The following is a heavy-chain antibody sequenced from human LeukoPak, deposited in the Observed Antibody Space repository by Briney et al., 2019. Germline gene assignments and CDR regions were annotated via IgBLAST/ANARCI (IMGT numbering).Heavy chain of an antibody. Sequence: GGSLRLSCAASGLTFSSYAMSWVRQAPGKGLEWVSAISGSGGSTDYADSVKGRFSISRDNSKNTLYLQMNSLRAEDTAVYHCATTTGGKNFDYWGQGTLVTVSS. CDR2: ISGSGGST. V-gene: IGHV3-23*01. D-gene: IGHD1-1*01. CDR1: GLTFSSYA. CDR3: ATTTGGKNFDY. J-gene: IGHJ4*02.